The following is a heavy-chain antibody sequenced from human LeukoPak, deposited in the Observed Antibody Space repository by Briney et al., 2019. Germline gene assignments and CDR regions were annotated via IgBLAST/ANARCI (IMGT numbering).Heavy chain of an antibody. CDR2: IHYSGST. Sequence: PSETLSLTCTVSGGSTSSSSYYWGWIRQPPGKGLEWIGSIHYSGSTYYNPSLKSRVTISVDTSKNQFSLKLSSVTAADTAVYYCARPHSSSWYVDYWGQGTLVTVSS. CDR1: GGSTSSSSYY. D-gene: IGHD6-13*01. J-gene: IGHJ4*02. CDR3: ARPHSSSWYVDY. V-gene: IGHV4-39*01.